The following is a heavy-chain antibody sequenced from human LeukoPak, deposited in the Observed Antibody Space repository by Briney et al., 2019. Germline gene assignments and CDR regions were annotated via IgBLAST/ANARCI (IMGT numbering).Heavy chain of an antibody. V-gene: IGHV3-23*01. J-gene: IGHJ4*02. CDR1: GFTFSSYA. Sequence: GGSLRLSCAASGFTFSSYAMSWVRQAPGKGLERVSAISGSGGSTYYADSVKGRFTISRDNSKNTLYLQMNSLRAEDTAVYYCAKDSAPYYYGSGSYYRWGQGTLVTVSS. CDR3: AKDSAPYYYGSGSYYR. CDR2: ISGSGGST. D-gene: IGHD3-10*01.